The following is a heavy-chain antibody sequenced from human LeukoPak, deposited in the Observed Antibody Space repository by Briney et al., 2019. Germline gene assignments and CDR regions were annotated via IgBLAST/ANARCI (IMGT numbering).Heavy chain of an antibody. CDR3: ARVAVSAREYFDY. D-gene: IGHD2-21*02. J-gene: IGHJ4*02. Sequence: SETLSLTCAVYGGSFSGYYWSWIRQSPGKGLEWIGFIFYSGNTNYNPSLKGRITISVDSSKNQFSLRLTSVTAADTAVYYCARVAVSAREYFDYWGQGTLVTVSS. CDR2: IFYSGNT. V-gene: IGHV4-59*01. CDR1: GGSFSGYY.